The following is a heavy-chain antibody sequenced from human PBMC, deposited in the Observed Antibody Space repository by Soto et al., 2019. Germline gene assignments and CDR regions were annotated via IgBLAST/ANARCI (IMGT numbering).Heavy chain of an antibody. CDR2: ISSSSSYI. D-gene: IGHD1-26*01. CDR3: ARDRSGAIDY. J-gene: IGHJ4*02. CDR1: GFTFSSYS. V-gene: IGHV3-21*01. Sequence: EVQLVESGGGLVKPGGSLRLSCAASGFTFSSYSMNWVRQAPGKGLEWVSSISSSSSYIYYADSVKGRFTISRDNAKNTLYLQMNSLRAEDTAVYYCARDRSGAIDYWGQGTLVTVSS.